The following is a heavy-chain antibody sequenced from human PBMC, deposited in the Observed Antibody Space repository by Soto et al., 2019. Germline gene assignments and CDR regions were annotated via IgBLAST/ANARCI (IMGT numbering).Heavy chain of an antibody. Sequence: QVQLQESGPGLVKPSETLSLTCTVSGGSISSYYWSWIRQPPGKGLEWIGYIYYSGGTNYNPSLKSRATISVDSSKNHFSLKLCSVTAADTAVYYCARRYGGNLDYWGQGTLVTVSS. CDR1: GGSISSYY. CDR2: IYYSGGT. D-gene: IGHD1-26*01. V-gene: IGHV4-59*08. CDR3: ARRYGGNLDY. J-gene: IGHJ4*02.